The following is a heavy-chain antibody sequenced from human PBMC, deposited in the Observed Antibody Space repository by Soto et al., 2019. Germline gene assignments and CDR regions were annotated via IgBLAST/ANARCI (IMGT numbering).Heavy chain of an antibody. D-gene: IGHD3-16*01. CDR3: TQWGGNGAFDI. V-gene: IGHV3-15*01. J-gene: IGHJ3*02. CDR2: IKSKSDGGTT. Sequence: PGGSLRLSCAASGFTFSNAWMSWVRQAPGKGLEWVGRIKSKSDGGTTDYAPPVKGRFTISRNDSENTLYLQMNSLKTEDTAVYYCTQWGGNGAFDIWGQGTMVTVSS. CDR1: GFTFSNAW.